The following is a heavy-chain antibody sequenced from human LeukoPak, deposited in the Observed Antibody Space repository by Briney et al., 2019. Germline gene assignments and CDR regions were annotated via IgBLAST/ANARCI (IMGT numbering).Heavy chain of an antibody. Sequence: GGSLRLSCAASGFTFSSYSMNWVRQAPGKGLEWGSCISSSSSYIYYPDSVQGRFTLSRYNPNNSLYLPMTSLRAQDTAVYYCPSPRLCSGWWGFDYWGQGTLVTVSS. CDR1: GFTFSSYS. CDR2: ISSSSSYI. D-gene: IGHD6-19*01. CDR3: PSPRLCSGWWGFDY. J-gene: IGHJ4*02. V-gene: IGHV3-21*01.